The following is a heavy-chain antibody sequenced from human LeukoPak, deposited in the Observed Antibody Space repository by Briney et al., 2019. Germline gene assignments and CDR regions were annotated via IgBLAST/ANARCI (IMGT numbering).Heavy chain of an antibody. Sequence: PSETLSLTCTVSGGSISSGGYSWSWIRQHPGKGLEWIGYIYYSGSTYYNPSLKSRVTISVDTSKNQFSLKLSSVTAADTAVYYCARSPKYYYDSSGNYGMDVWGQGTTVTVSS. CDR1: GGSISSGGYS. CDR2: IYYSGST. V-gene: IGHV4-31*03. J-gene: IGHJ6*02. CDR3: ARSPKYYYDSSGNYGMDV. D-gene: IGHD3-22*01.